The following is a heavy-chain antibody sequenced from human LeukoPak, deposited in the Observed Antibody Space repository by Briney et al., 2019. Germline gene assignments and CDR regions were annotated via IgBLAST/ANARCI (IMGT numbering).Heavy chain of an antibody. Sequence: SETLSLTCAVYGGSSSGYYWSWIRQPPGKGLEWIGEINHSGSTNYNPSLKSRVTISVDTSKNQFSLKLSSVTAADTAVYYCARGRDIVVVVAAAHPYYFDYWGQGTLVTVSS. J-gene: IGHJ4*02. CDR2: INHSGST. CDR3: ARGRDIVVVVAAAHPYYFDY. V-gene: IGHV4-34*01. CDR1: GGSSSGYY. D-gene: IGHD2-15*01.